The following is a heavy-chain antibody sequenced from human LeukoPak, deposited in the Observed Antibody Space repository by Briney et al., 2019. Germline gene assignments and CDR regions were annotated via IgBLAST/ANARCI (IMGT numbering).Heavy chain of an antibody. Sequence: SETLSLTCIVSGGSISSSTYYWGWIRQAPGKGLEWIASMYYSGSTYYNPSVKSRVTIFADTSKNQISLKLSSVTAADTAVYYCARHLRGTYVFDIWGQGTMVTVSS. CDR2: MYYSGST. J-gene: IGHJ3*02. CDR3: ARHLRGTYVFDI. CDR1: GGSISSSTYY. D-gene: IGHD3-16*01. V-gene: IGHV4-39*01.